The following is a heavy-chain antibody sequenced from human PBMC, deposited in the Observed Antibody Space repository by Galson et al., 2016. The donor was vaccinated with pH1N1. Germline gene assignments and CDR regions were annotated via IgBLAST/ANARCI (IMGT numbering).Heavy chain of an antibody. D-gene: IGHD2-21*02. CDR2: ILGMFAKT. Sequence: SVKVSCKASGSTFSSFGISWVRQAPGQGLEWMGGILGMFAKTNYAQKSQGRVTITADELTSTAYMDLSSLTSEDTAVYYCARSPGYMVTALDNWGHGTLVTVSS. V-gene: IGHV1-69*13. J-gene: IGHJ4*01. CDR1: GSTFSSFG. CDR3: ARSPGYMVTALDN.